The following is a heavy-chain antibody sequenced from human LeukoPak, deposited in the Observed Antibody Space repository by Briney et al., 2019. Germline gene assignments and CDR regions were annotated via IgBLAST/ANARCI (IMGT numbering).Heavy chain of an antibody. CDR3: ARTYYYGSGSYYTLDY. V-gene: IGHV3-21*01. CDR1: GFTFSSYS. Sequence: PGGSLRLSCAASGFTFSSYSMNWVRQAPGKGLEWVSSISSSSSYIYYADSVKGRFTISIDNAKNSLYLQMNSLRAEDTAVYYCARTYYYGSGSYYTLDYWGQGTLVTVSS. J-gene: IGHJ4*02. D-gene: IGHD3-10*01. CDR2: ISSSSSYI.